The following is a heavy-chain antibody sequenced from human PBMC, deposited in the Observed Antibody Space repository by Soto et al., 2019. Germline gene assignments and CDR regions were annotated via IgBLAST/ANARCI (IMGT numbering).Heavy chain of an antibody. D-gene: IGHD4-4*01. CDR2: ISYGGINN. Sequence: QVQLVESGGGVVQPGRSLRLSCAASGFTFSNFPMHWVRQAPGKGLEWVAVISYGGINNYYADSVKGRFTISRDDSKNTAYLKMNGLRPEDTAVYFCARTTVVSGTPDFDYWGQGTLVTVSS. CDR1: GFTFSNFP. CDR3: ARTTVVSGTPDFDY. V-gene: IGHV3-30-3*01. J-gene: IGHJ4*02.